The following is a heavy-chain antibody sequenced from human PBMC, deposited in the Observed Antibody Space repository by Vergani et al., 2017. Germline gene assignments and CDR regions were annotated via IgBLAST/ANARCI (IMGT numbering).Heavy chain of an antibody. CDR3: ARTDYYGSGSSYFQH. CDR1: GFTFSSYG. J-gene: IGHJ1*01. Sequence: QVQLVESGGGVVQPGRSLRLSCAASGFTFSSYGMHWVRQAPGKGLEWGAVISYDGSNKYSADSVKGRFTISRDKSKNTLYLQMNSLRAEETAVYYCARTDYYGSGSSYFQHWGQGTLVTVSS. D-gene: IGHD3-10*01. V-gene: IGHV3-30*03. CDR2: ISYDGSNK.